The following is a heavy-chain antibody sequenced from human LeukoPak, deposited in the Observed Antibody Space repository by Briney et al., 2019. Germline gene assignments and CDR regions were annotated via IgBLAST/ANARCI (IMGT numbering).Heavy chain of an antibody. CDR1: GFTFSSYG. CDR2: ISGSGGST. J-gene: IGHJ4*02. Sequence: GGSLRLSCAASGFTFSSYGMHWVRQAPGKGLEWVSAISGSGGSTYYADSVKGRFTISRDNSKNTLCLQMNSLRAEDTAVYYCAKEGGVQWLRFRAPFDYWGQGTLVTVSS. V-gene: IGHV3-23*01. CDR3: AKEGGVQWLRFRAPFDY. D-gene: IGHD5-12*01.